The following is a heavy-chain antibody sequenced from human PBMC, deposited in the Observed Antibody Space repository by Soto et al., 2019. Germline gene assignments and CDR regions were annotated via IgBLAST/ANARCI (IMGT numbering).Heavy chain of an antibody. CDR2: IYYSGST. Sequence: PSETLSLTCTVSGGSISSGGYYWSWIRQHPGKGLEWIGYIYYSGSTYYNPSLKSRVTISVDTSKNQFSLKLSSVTAADTAVYYRARASYYYDSSPFDYWGQGTLVTVSS. J-gene: IGHJ4*02. V-gene: IGHV4-31*03. D-gene: IGHD3-22*01. CDR1: GGSISSGGYY. CDR3: ARASYYYDSSPFDY.